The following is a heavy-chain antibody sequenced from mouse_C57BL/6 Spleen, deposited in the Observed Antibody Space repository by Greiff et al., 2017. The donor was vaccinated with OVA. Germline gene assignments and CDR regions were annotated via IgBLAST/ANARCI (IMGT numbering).Heavy chain of an antibody. CDR1: GFSLTSYG. V-gene: IGHV2-2*01. J-gene: IGHJ1*03. D-gene: IGHD2-5*01. CDR2: IWSGGST. Sequence: VQVVESGPGLVQPSQSLSITCTVSGFSLTSYGVHWVRQSPGKGLEWLGVIWSGGSTDYNAAFISRLSISKDNSKSQVFFKMNSLQADDTAIYYCARNFNYSNRSYWYFDVWGTGTTVTVSS. CDR3: ARNFNYSNRSYWYFDV.